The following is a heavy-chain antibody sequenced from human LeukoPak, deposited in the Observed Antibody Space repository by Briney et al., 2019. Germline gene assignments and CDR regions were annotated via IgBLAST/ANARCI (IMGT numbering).Heavy chain of an antibody. CDR3: ARDAGLRRNGYNPIDY. V-gene: IGHV3-48*04. Sequence: PGGSLRLSCAASGFTFSSYTMNWVRQAPGKGLEWVSSITGTSNTIDYADSVEGRFTISRDNAKKSMDLQMDSLRAEDTAVYYCARDAGLRRNGYNPIDYWGQGILVIVSS. CDR2: ITGTSNTI. J-gene: IGHJ4*02. D-gene: IGHD5-24*01. CDR1: GFTFSSYT.